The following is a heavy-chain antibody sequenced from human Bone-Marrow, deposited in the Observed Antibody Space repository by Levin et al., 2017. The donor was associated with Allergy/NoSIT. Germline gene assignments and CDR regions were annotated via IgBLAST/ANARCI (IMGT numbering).Heavy chain of an antibody. CDR3: ARRNVLEAGEDWFDP. V-gene: IGHV4-4*02. CDR2: IYHSGST. J-gene: IGHJ5*02. D-gene: IGHD7-27*01. CDR1: DDSISSSNW. Sequence: SETLSLTCGVSDDSISSSNWWTWVRQPPGKRLEWIGEIYHSGSTNYNPSLKSRVTISVEKSKNQFSLKLSSVTAADTAVYYCARRNVLEAGEDWFDPWGQGTLVTVSS.